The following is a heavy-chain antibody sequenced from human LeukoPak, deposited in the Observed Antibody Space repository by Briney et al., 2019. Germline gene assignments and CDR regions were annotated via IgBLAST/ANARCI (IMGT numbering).Heavy chain of an antibody. CDR2: ISYDGSNK. V-gene: IGHV3-30-3*01. J-gene: IGHJ4*02. CDR1: GFTFSSYA. Sequence: GGSLRLSCAASGFTFSSYAMHWVRQAPGKGLEWVAVISYDGSNKYYADSVKGRFTISRDNSKNTPYLQMNSLRAEDTAVYYCARGDQWLFQYYFDYWGQGTLVTVSS. CDR3: ARGDQWLFQYYFDY. D-gene: IGHD3-22*01.